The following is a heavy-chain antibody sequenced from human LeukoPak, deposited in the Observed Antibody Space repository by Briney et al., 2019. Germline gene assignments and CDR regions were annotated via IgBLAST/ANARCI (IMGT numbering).Heavy chain of an antibody. CDR2: IKQDESER. CDR3: ARLSAYYYGSYFYYYMDV. CDR1: GFSFSSYW. V-gene: IGHV3-7*01. J-gene: IGHJ6*03. D-gene: IGHD3-10*01. Sequence: GGSLRLSCEGSGFSFSSYWMTWVRQCPGKGPEWVANIKQDESERYTVDSVKGRFTISRDNAKNSVYLQMNSLRAEDTALYYCARLSAYYYGSYFYYYMDVWGKGTTVTVSS.